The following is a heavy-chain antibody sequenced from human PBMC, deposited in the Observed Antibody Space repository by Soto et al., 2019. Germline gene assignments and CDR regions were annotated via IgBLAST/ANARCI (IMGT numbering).Heavy chain of an antibody. CDR1: GYTFTSYG. Sequence: ASVKVSCKASGYTFTSYGISWVRQAPGQGLEWMGWISAYNGNTNYAQKLQGRVTMTTDTSTSTAYMELRSLRSDDTAVYYCAREDEYCSSTSCYVFYYYYGMDVWGQGTTVTVSS. CDR3: AREDEYCSSTSCYVFYYYYGMDV. D-gene: IGHD2-2*01. J-gene: IGHJ6*02. V-gene: IGHV1-18*01. CDR2: ISAYNGNT.